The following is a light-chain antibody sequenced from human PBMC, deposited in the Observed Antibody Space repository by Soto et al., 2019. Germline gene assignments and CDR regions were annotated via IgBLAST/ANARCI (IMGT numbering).Light chain of an antibody. J-gene: IGKJ4*01. CDR1: QGISSG. V-gene: IGKV1-13*02. CDR2: DAS. Sequence: IQLTQSPSSLTASVGDRVTITCRASQGISSGLAWYQQKPGKAPNLLIYDASSLESGVPSRFSGSGSGTDFTLTISSLQPGDFATYYCQQLNSYPLTFGGGTKVEIK. CDR3: QQLNSYPLT.